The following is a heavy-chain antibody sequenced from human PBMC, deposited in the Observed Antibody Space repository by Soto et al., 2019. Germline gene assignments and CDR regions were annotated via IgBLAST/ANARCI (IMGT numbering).Heavy chain of an antibody. CDR3: ARVSGIAVAEV. CDR2: INAGNGNT. D-gene: IGHD6-19*01. CDR1: GYTFTSYA. Sequence: QVQLVQSGAEVKKPGASVKVSCKASGYTFTSYAMHWVRQAPGQRLEWMGWINAGNGNTKYSQKFQGRVTITRDASASTAYMELSSLRSEDTAVYYCARVSGIAVAEVWGQGTLVTVSS. V-gene: IGHV1-3*01. J-gene: IGHJ4*02.